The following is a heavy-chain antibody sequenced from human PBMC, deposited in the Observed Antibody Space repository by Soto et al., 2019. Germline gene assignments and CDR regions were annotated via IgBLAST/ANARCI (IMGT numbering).Heavy chain of an antibody. J-gene: IGHJ6*02. CDR1: GGTFSSYA. Sequence: QVQLVQSGAGVKKPGSSVKVSCKASGGTFSSYAISWVRQAPGQGLEWMGGITPIFGTANYAQKFHGRVTITADESTSTAYVEQSSLRSKDTAVYYCARASRTYYYYYVMDVWGQATTVTVSS. CDR2: ITPIFGTA. CDR3: ARASRTYYYYYVMDV. V-gene: IGHV1-69*01.